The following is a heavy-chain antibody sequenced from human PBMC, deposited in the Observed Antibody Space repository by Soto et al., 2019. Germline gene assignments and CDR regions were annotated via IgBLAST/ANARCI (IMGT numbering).Heavy chain of an antibody. D-gene: IGHD2-2*02. CDR1: GVSFIGYY. Sequence: ASDTLSLTCAGYGVSFIGYYWSWIRQPPGKGLEWIGEINHSGSTNYNPSLKSRVTISVDTSKNQFSLKLSSVTAADTAVYYCASHICYTSSGGYSYGWDVWGKATMV. J-gene: IGHJ6*03. V-gene: IGHV4-34*01. CDR3: ASHICYTSSGGYSYGWDV. CDR2: INHSGST.